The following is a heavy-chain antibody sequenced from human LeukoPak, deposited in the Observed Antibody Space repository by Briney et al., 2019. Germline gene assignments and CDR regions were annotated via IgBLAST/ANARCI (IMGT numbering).Heavy chain of an antibody. CDR1: GFTFSSYW. CDR2: INSDGSST. CDR3: ANFGRGYDFADY. D-gene: IGHD3-3*01. V-gene: IGHV3-74*01. J-gene: IGHJ4*02. Sequence: PGRSLRLSCAASGFTFSSYWMHWVRHAPGKGLVWVSRINSDGSSTSYADSVKGRFIISRDNSKNTLYLQMNSMRAEDTAVYYCANFGRGYDFADYWGQGILVTVSS.